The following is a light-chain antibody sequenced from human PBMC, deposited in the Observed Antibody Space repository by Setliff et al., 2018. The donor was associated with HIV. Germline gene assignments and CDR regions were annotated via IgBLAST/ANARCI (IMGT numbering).Light chain of an antibody. CDR1: TSDIGHYNR. Sequence: QSALTQPPYVSGAPGQSVTISCTGSTSDIGHYNRVSWYQQPPGAAPKLIMYEVSHRPSGVPDRFSGSKSDSTASLTISGLQPEDEADYYCSSYTTSITVVFGTGTKVTVL. J-gene: IGLJ1*01. CDR3: SSYTTSITVV. V-gene: IGLV2-18*02. CDR2: EVS.